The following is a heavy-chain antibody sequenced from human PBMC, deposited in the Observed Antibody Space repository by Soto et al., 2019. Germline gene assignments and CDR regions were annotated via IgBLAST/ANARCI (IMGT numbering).Heavy chain of an antibody. J-gene: IGHJ4*02. V-gene: IGHV1-8*01. Sequence: XSVKVSNKASGYTFTSYDINWGRQATGQGLEWMGWMNPNSGNTGYAQKFQGRVTMTRNTSISTAYMELSSLRSEDTAVYYCARGAFWSGYPKWGQGTLVTVSS. CDR2: MNPNSGNT. D-gene: IGHD3-3*01. CDR3: ARGAFWSGYPK. CDR1: GYTFTSYD.